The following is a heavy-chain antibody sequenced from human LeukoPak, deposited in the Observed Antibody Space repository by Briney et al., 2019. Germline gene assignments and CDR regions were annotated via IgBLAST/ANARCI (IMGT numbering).Heavy chain of an antibody. V-gene: IGHV4-34*01. Sequence: SETLSLTCAVSGGSFSGYYWSWIRQPPGKGLEWIGEINHSGSTNYNPSLKSRVTISVDTSKKQFSLKLSSVTAADTAVYYCARASSSYNYYYYYMDVWGKGTTVTVSS. J-gene: IGHJ6*03. CDR1: GGSFSGYY. CDR2: INHSGST. D-gene: IGHD6-6*01. CDR3: ARASSSYNYYYYYMDV.